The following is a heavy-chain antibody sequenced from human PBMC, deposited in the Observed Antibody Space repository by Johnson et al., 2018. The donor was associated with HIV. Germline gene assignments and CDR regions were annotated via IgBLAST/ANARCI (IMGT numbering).Heavy chain of an antibody. CDR3: ARDLRLGAIDAFDI. D-gene: IGHD1-26*01. CDR1: GFTFSSYA. CDR2: IKQDGSEK. V-gene: IGHV3-7*05. Sequence: VQLVESGGGLEQPGGSLRLSCAASGFTFSSYAMSWVRQAPGKGLEWVANIKQDGSEKHYVDSVKGRFTISRDNAKNSLYLQMNSLRAEDTAVYFCARDLRLGAIDAFDIWGQGTMVTVSS. J-gene: IGHJ3*02.